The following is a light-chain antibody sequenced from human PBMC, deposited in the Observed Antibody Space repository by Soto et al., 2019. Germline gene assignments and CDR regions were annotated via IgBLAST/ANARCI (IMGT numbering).Light chain of an antibody. J-gene: IGLJ1*01. Sequence: QSVLTQPASVSGSPGQSITISCTGTSSDVGSYNLVSWYQQHPGKAPKLMIYEGSKRPSGVSNRFSGSKSGNTASLTISGLQAEDEADYYCCSYAGSSTFFGTGTKATVL. CDR2: EGS. CDR1: SSDVGSYNL. CDR3: CSYAGSSTF. V-gene: IGLV2-23*03.